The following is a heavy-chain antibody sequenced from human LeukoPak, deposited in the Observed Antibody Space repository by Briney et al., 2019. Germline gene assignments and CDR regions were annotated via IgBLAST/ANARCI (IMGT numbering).Heavy chain of an antibody. CDR3: ARGRLYYYDSSGYYDY. J-gene: IGHJ4*02. D-gene: IGHD3-22*01. V-gene: IGHV1-69*05. CDR1: GGTFSSYA. CDR2: IIPIFGTA. Sequence: SVKVSCKASGGTFSSYAISWVRQAPGQGLEWMGGIIPIFGTANYAQKFQGRVTITTDESTSTAYMELSSLRSEDTAVYYCARGRLYYYDSSGYYDYWGQGTLVTVSS.